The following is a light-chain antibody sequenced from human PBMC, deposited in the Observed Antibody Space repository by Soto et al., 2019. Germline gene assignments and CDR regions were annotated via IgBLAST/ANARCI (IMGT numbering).Light chain of an antibody. V-gene: IGLV2-8*01. Sequence: QSVLTQPPSASGSPGQSVTISCTGTSSDIGTYDYGSWYQHLPDKAPKLIIYEVSKRPSGVPDRFSGSKSGKTASLTVSGLQAEDEGDYYCCSYGGGNNFYVFGTGTKVTVL. CDR2: EVS. J-gene: IGLJ1*01. CDR3: CSYGGGNNFYV. CDR1: SSDIGTYDY.